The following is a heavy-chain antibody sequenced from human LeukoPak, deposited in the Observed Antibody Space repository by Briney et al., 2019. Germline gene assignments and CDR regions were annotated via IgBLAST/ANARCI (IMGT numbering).Heavy chain of an antibody. CDR2: IYYSGST. CDR1: DASISTSAYY. D-gene: IGHD1-26*01. V-gene: IGHV4-39*01. Sequence: PSETLSLTCSVSDASISTSAYYWGWIRQPPGKGLEWIGSIYYSGSTYYNESLKSRVTISIDTSKNQVSLRLESVTAADTAVYYCAKSGGYGLIDYWGQGTLVTVSS. J-gene: IGHJ4*02. CDR3: AKSGGYGLIDY.